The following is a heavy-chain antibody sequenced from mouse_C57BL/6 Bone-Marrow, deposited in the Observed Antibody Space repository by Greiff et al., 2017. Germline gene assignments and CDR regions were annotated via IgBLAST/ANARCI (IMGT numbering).Heavy chain of an antibody. D-gene: IGHD4-1*01. CDR1: GFTFSSYG. Sequence: EVQGVESGGDLVKPGGSLKLSCAASGFTFSSYGMSWVRQTPDKRLEWVATISSGGSYTYYPDIVKGRFTISRDNAKNTLYLQMSSLKAEDTTMYYCARNWDVRCAYWGQGTLVTGSA. CDR2: ISSGGSYT. CDR3: ARNWDVRCAY. J-gene: IGHJ3*01. V-gene: IGHV5-6*01.